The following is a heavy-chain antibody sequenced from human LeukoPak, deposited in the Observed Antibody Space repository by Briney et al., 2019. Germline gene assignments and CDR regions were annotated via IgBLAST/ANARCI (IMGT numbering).Heavy chain of an antibody. V-gene: IGHV3-23*01. CDR3: ARDRVRGVISAADY. CDR1: GFTFSSYA. CDR2: ISSGVYST. D-gene: IGHD3-10*01. Sequence: PGGSLRLSCAASGFTFSSYAMSWVRQAPGKGLEWVSTISSGVYSTYYADSVQGRFTISRDNSKNTLYLQMNSLRAEDTAVYYCARDRVRGVISAADYWGQGTLVTVSS. J-gene: IGHJ4*02.